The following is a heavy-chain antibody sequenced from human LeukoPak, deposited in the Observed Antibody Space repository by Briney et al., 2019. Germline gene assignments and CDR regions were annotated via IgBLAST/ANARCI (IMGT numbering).Heavy chain of an antibody. J-gene: IGHJ4*02. CDR2: ISSSSSYI. CDR3: ARELLNYYGSGGDY. CDR1: GFTFSSYV. Sequence: GGSLRLSCAASGFTFSSYVMHWVRQAPGKGLEWVSSISSSSSYIYYADSVKGRFTISRDNAKNSLYLQMNSLRAEDTAVYYCARELLNYYGSGGDYWGQGTLVTVSS. V-gene: IGHV3-21*01. D-gene: IGHD3-10*01.